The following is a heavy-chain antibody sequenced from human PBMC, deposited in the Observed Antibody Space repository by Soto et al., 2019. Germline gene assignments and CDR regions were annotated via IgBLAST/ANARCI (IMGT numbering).Heavy chain of an antibody. V-gene: IGHV3-30*18. Sequence: GGSLRLSCTGSGFTFGNYGFHWGRQAPGKVLEWIAVVSYDGDHKFYADSVRGHFTISRDNSNIVVFLQMSNLIRGDTAVYCCAKAGTTGYCADGVRAQSIDYWGPGTLVTLPS. J-gene: IGHJ4*02. CDR3: AKAGTTGYCADGVRAQSIDY. D-gene: IGHD3-3*01. CDR2: VSYDGDHK. CDR1: GFTFGNYG.